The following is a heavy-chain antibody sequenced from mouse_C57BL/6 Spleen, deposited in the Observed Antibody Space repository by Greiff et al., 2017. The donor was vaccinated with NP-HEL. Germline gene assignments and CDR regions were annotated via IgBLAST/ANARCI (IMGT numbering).Heavy chain of an antibody. Sequence: EVKLMESGGGLVKPGGSLKLSCAASGFTFSSYAMSWVRQTPEKRLEWVATISDGGSYTYYPDNVKGRFTISRDNAKNNLYLQMSHLKSEDTAMYYCAREGTRRAMDYWGQGTSVTVSS. V-gene: IGHV5-4*01. CDR2: ISDGGSYT. CDR1: GFTFSSYA. CDR3: AREGTRRAMDY. J-gene: IGHJ4*01. D-gene: IGHD3-3*01.